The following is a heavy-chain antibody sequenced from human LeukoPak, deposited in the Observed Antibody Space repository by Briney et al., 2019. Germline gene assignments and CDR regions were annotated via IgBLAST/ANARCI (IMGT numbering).Heavy chain of an antibody. Sequence: GEPLKISCKGSGYNFPSYWIGWVRQMPGKGLEWMGIIYPGDSDTSYSPSFQGQVTISADKSISTPYLQWRSLKASDAAMYYCARGSGSYYNVRSWFDPWGQGTLVTVSS. V-gene: IGHV5-51*01. CDR3: ARGSGSYYNVRSWFDP. J-gene: IGHJ5*02. D-gene: IGHD3-10*01. CDR2: IYPGDSDT. CDR1: GYNFPSYW.